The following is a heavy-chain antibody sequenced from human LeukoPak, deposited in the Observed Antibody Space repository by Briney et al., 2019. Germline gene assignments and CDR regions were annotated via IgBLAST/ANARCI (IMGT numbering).Heavy chain of an antibody. Sequence: GGSLRLSCAASGFTFSSYVMHWVRQAPGKGLEWVAVIWYDGSYKFYADFVKGRFTISRDNSKNTLYLQMNSLRAEDTAVYFCAREQLTAYYFDYWGQGTLVTVSS. V-gene: IGHV3-33*01. J-gene: IGHJ4*02. CDR1: GFTFSSYV. CDR3: AREQLTAYYFDY. D-gene: IGHD1-1*01. CDR2: IWYDGSYK.